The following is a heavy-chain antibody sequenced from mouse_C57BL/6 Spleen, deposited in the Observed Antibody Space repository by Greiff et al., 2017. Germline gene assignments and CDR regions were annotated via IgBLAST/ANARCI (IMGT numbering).Heavy chain of an antibody. CDR2: IYPGDGDT. J-gene: IGHJ3*01. CDR3: ARGGSSGYSSWFAY. CDR1: GYAFSSYW. V-gene: IGHV1-80*01. Sequence: QVQLQQSGAELVKPGASVKISCKASGYAFSSYWMNWVKQRPGKGLEWIGQIYPGDGDTNYNGKFKGKATLTADKSSSTAYMQLSSLTSEDSAVYFCARGGSSGYSSWFAYWGQGTLVTVSA. D-gene: IGHD3-2*02.